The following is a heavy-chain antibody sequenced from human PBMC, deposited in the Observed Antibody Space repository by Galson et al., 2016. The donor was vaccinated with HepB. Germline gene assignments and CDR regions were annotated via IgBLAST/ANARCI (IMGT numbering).Heavy chain of an antibody. V-gene: IGHV3-23*01. CDR2: IGGSGCHV. Sequence: SLRLCCAASGFTFSNYAMSWVRKAPGKGLAWVSTIGGSGCHVSIGDSAKGRFTISRDNSKNTLWLQMDSLRAEDTAVYFCAKLIRTGSSGSDSWGQGTLATVSS. CDR3: AKLIRTGSSGSDS. J-gene: IGHJ4*02. CDR1: GFTFSNYA. D-gene: IGHD5-12*01.